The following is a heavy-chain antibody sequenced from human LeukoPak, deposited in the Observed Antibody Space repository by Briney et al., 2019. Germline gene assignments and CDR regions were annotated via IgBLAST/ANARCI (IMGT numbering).Heavy chain of an antibody. CDR2: IYPGDSDT. D-gene: IGHD6-19*01. CDR1: GYSFPSYW. V-gene: IGHV5-51*01. J-gene: IGHJ5*02. Sequence: GESLKISCKGSGYSFPSYWIGWVRQMPGKGLEWMGIIYPGDSDTRYSPSFKGQVTMSVDKSISTAYLQWSSLKASDTAMYYCARVPDSSGWNWFDPWGQGTLVTVSS. CDR3: ARVPDSSGWNWFDP.